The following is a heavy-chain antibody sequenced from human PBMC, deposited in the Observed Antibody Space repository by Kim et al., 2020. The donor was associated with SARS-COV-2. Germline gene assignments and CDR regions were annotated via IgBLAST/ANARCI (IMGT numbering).Heavy chain of an antibody. J-gene: IGHJ6*02. V-gene: IGHV1-8*01. CDR1: GYTFTSYD. Sequence: ASVKVSCKASGYTFTSYDINWVRQATGQGLEWMGWMNPNSGNTGYAQKFQGRVTMTRNTSISTAYMELSSPRSEDTAVYYCAREVAYYYDSSGYYLTPKGMDVWGQGTTVTVSS. CDR3: AREVAYYYDSSGYYLTPKGMDV. CDR2: MNPNSGNT. D-gene: IGHD3-22*01.